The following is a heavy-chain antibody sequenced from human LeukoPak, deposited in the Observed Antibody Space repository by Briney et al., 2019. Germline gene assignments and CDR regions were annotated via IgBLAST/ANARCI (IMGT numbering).Heavy chain of an antibody. V-gene: IGHV3-15*01. CDR2: IKSKTDGETT. J-gene: IGHJ4*02. D-gene: IGHD6-25*01. CDR1: GFIFSNTW. CDR3: TTSGFFDY. Sequence: GGSLRLSCGATGFIFSNTWMSWVRQAPGKGLEGVGRIKSKTDGETTDYAAPVKDRFTISRDDSKNTLYLQMNSLKIEDTAVYYCTTSGFFDYWGQGTLVTVSS.